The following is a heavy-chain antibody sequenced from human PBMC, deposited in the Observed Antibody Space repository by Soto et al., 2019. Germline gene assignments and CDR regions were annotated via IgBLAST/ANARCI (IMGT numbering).Heavy chain of an antibody. J-gene: IGHJ4*02. CDR2: IHYSGST. V-gene: IGHV4-39*01. CDR3: ARHEGNGNVWPLDY. D-gene: IGHD2-8*01. CDR1: GGSISSSSYY. Sequence: SETLSLTCTVSGGSISSSSYYWGWIRQPPGKGLEWIGNIHYSGSTYYMPSLRSRVTLSVDTSKNQFSLRLTSVTAEDTAVYYCARHEGNGNVWPLDYWGQGILVTVSS.